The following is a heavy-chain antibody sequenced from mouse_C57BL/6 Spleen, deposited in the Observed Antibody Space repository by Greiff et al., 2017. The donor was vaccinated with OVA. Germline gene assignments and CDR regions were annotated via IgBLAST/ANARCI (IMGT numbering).Heavy chain of an antibody. D-gene: IGHD2-1*01. J-gene: IGHJ1*03. CDR3: ARGKGGNYPVV. CDR2: IDTSGSET. CDR1: GYTFTSYW. Sequence: QVQLQQSGAELVRPGSSVKLSCTASGYTFTSYWMHWVRQRPLQGLEWIGNIDTSGSETHYNQKFKDKATLTVDKSSSTAYMQLSSLTSEDAAVDYCARGKGGNYPVVWGTGTTVTVSA. V-gene: IGHV1-52*01.